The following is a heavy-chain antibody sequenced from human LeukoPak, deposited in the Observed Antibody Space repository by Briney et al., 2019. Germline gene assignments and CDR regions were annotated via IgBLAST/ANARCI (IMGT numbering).Heavy chain of an antibody. J-gene: IGHJ5*02. V-gene: IGHV3-15*01. Sequence: PGGSLRLSCAASGFTFSNAWMSWVRQAPGKGLEWVGRIKSKTDGGTTDYAAPVKGRFTISRDDSKNTLYLQMNSLKTEDTAVYYCTTDTGYSSSWYGGWFDPWGQGTLVTVSS. D-gene: IGHD6-13*01. CDR2: IKSKTDGGTT. CDR1: GFTFSNAW. CDR3: TTDTGYSSSWYGGWFDP.